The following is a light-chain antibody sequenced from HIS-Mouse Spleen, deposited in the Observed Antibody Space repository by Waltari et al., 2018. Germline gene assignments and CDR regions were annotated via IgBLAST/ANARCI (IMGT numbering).Light chain of an antibody. J-gene: IGLJ3*02. Sequence: QSALTQPASVSGSPGQSITISCTGTGSDVGSYHLVSWYQQHPGKAPKLMIYEGSKRPSGVSNRFSGSKSGNTASLTISGLQAEDEADYYCCSYAGSSTWVFGGGTKLTVL. CDR1: GSDVGSYHL. CDR2: EGS. CDR3: CSYAGSSTWV. V-gene: IGLV2-23*01.